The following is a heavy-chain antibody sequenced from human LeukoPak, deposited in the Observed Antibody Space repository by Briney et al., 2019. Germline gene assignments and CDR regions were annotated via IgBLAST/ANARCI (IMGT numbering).Heavy chain of an antibody. Sequence: GASVKVSCKASGYTFISYGISWVRQAPGQGLEWMGWISAYNGNTNYAQKLQGRVTMTTDTSTSTAYMELRSLRSDDTAVYYCARDWVSSSGYYYMDVWGKGTTVTISS. V-gene: IGHV1-18*01. CDR1: GYTFISYG. CDR2: ISAYNGNT. CDR3: ARDWVSSSGYYYMDV. D-gene: IGHD6-6*01. J-gene: IGHJ6*03.